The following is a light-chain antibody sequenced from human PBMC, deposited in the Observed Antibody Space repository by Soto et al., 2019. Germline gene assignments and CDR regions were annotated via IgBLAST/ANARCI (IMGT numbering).Light chain of an antibody. CDR2: EVS. CDR1: SSDVGGHNF. CDR3: SSYTSSGTQV. V-gene: IGLV2-14*01. Sequence: QSALTQPASVSGSPGQSITISCTGTSSDVGGHNFVSWYQQHPGTAPKLMIYEVSSRPSGVSNRFSGSKSGNTASLTISGLQAEDEADYYCSSYTSSGTQVFGGGTKLTVL. J-gene: IGLJ3*02.